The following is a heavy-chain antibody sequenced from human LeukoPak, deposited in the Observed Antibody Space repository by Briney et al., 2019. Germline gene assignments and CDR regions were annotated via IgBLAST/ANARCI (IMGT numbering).Heavy chain of an antibody. CDR3: ASYGSGTLGVPAHY. CDR1: GFTFSSYA. Sequence: GGSLTLSCAASGFTFSSYAMSWVRQAQGKGLERVSFIWYDGSDKYYADSVKGRFTISRDNSKSTLYLQMNTLRAEDTAVYYCASYGSGTLGVPAHYWGQGTLVIVSS. J-gene: IGHJ4*02. CDR2: IWYDGSDK. V-gene: IGHV3-33*08. D-gene: IGHD3-10*01.